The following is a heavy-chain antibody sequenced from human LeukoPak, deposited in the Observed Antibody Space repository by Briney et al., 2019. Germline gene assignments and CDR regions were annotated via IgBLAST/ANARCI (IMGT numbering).Heavy chain of an antibody. D-gene: IGHD5-18*01. J-gene: IGHJ4*02. CDR1: GFTFSSYS. V-gene: IGHV3-21*01. CDR2: ISSSSSYI. CDR3: AGGYSYGYRGRDY. Sequence: PGGSLRLSCAASGFTFSSYSMNWVRQAPGKGLEWVSSISSSSSYIYYADSVKGRFTISRDNAKNSLYLQMNSLRAEDTAVYYCAGGYSYGYRGRDYWGQGTLVTVSS.